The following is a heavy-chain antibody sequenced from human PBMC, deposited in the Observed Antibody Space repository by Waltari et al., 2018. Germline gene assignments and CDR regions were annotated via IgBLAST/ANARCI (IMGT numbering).Heavy chain of an antibody. V-gene: IGHV3-73*01. CDR3: TCGPVGHSGGLELYYYHYMDV. Sequence: EVQLVESGGGLVQPGGSLKVSCTASGFTFSDSAMHWVRQASGKGLEWVGRIRSKTNSYATAYAASVRGRFTISRDDSKNTAYLQMNSLNTEDTAVYYCTCGPVGHSGGLELYYYHYMDVWGKGTTVSVSS. CDR2: IRSKTNSYAT. D-gene: IGHD3-10*01. CDR1: GFTFSDSA. J-gene: IGHJ6*03.